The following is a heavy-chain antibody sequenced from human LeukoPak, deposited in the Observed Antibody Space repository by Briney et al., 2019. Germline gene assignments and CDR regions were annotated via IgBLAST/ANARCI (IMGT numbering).Heavy chain of an antibody. Sequence: ASVKVSCKASGYTFTSYGISWVRQAPGQGLEWMGWISAYNGNTNYAQKLQGRVTMTTDTSTSTAYMELRSLRSDDTAVYYCARYVVPAARTYYDFWSGFYYFDYWGQGTLVTVSS. D-gene: IGHD3-3*01. CDR3: ARYVVPAARTYYDFWSGFYYFDY. CDR1: GYTFTSYG. V-gene: IGHV1-18*01. J-gene: IGHJ4*02. CDR2: ISAYNGNT.